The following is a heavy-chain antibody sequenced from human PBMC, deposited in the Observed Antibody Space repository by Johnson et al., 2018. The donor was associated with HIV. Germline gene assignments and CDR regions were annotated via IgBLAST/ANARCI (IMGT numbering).Heavy chain of an antibody. J-gene: IGHJ3*01. D-gene: IGHD6-19*01. Sequence: VQLVESGGGLVQPGGSLRLSSAASGFTFSTYAMSWVRQAPGKGLEWVSAISGSGDSTYYADYVKGRFTISRDNSKNTLDLQLNTLRAEDAAFDSCARDRVDIEKGLVSFWGQGTMVTVSS. CDR1: GFTFSTYA. CDR3: ARDRVDIEKGLVSF. CDR2: ISGSGDST. V-gene: IGHV3-23*04.